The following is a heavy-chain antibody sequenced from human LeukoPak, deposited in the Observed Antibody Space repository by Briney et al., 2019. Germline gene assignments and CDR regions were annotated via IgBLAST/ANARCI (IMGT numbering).Heavy chain of an antibody. V-gene: IGHV3-21*01. CDR3: ARAREWCSSTSCYDDAFDI. J-gene: IGHJ3*02. D-gene: IGHD2-2*01. CDR1: GFTFSSYS. CDR2: ISSSSSYI. Sequence: PGGSLRLSCAASGFTFSSYSMDWVRQAPGKGLEWVSSISSSSSYIYYADSVKGPFTTSRDNAKNSLYLQMNSLRAEDTAVYYCARAREWCSSTSCYDDAFDIWGQGTMVTVSS.